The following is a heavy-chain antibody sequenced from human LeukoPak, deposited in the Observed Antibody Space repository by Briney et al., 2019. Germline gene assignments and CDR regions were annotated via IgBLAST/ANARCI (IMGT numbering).Heavy chain of an antibody. V-gene: IGHV1-8*03. CDR1: GYTFTSYD. CDR3: ARAGVRGGIHYYYYYMDV. Sequence: ASVKVSCKASGYTFTSYDINWVRQATGQGLEWMGWMNPNSGNTGYAQKFQGRVTITRNTSISTAYMELSSLRSEDTAVYYCARAGVRGGIHYYYYYMDVWGKGTTVTVSS. CDR2: MNPNSGNT. J-gene: IGHJ6*03. D-gene: IGHD3-10*01.